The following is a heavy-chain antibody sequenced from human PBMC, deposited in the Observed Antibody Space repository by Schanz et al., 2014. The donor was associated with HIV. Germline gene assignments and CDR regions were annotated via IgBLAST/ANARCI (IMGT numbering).Heavy chain of an antibody. CDR3: ARSYYFDKGYYFDY. CDR1: GFMFSDHY. CDR2: IGNEPNGYTA. J-gene: IGHJ4*02. V-gene: IGHV3-72*01. D-gene: IGHD3-22*01. Sequence: EVQLVESGGGLVQRGGSLRLSCAASGFMFSDHYMDWVRQAPGKGLEWVGRIGNEPNGYTAEYAASVKDRFTISRDDSRNSLYLQMSSLKTADTAVYYCARSYYFDKGYYFDYWGQGNLVTVSS.